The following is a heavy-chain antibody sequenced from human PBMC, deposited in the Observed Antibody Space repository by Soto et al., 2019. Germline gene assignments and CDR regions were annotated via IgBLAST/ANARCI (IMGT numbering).Heavy chain of an antibody. CDR1: GFIFSDYY. J-gene: IGHJ4*02. CDR3: SRDPRLVDY. Sequence: QVQLVESGGALVKPGGSLRLSCAASGFIFSDYYMTWIRQAPGKGPEWISYISGGGDVTAYAHSVEGRFTISRDNTKRSLYLQINSVTVEYMVVYYCSRDPRLVDYWGQGTLVTVAS. V-gene: IGHV3-11*04. D-gene: IGHD1-26*01. CDR2: ISGGGDVT.